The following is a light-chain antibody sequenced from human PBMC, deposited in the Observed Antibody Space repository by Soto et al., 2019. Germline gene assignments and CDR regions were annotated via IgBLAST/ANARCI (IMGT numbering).Light chain of an antibody. CDR3: HSRA. CDR1: QTISSW. Sequence: DIQRTQSHSTLSGSLGDRVTITCRASQTISSWLAWYQQKPGRAPKLLIYDASTLESGVPSRFSGSGSETEFTLTISRLQPDDFATYFCHSRAFGQGTRLEIK. V-gene: IGKV1-5*01. J-gene: IGKJ5*01. CDR2: DAS.